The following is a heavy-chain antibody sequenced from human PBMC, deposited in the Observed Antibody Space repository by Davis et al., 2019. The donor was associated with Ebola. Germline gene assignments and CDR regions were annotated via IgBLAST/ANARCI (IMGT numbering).Heavy chain of an antibody. V-gene: IGHV3-73*01. CDR1: GFTFSGSA. Sequence: GESLKIPCAASGFTFSGSAMHWVRQASGKGLEWVGRIRSKANSYATAYAASVKGRFTISRDDSKNTAYLQMNSLKTEDTAVYYCTRLYGDYYYYGMDVWGQGTTVTVSS. D-gene: IGHD4-17*01. J-gene: IGHJ6*02. CDR2: IRSKANSYAT. CDR3: TRLYGDYYYYGMDV.